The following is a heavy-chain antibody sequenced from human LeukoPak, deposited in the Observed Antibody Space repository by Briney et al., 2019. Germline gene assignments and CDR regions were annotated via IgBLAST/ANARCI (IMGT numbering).Heavy chain of an antibody. D-gene: IGHD3-10*01. Sequence: ASVKVSCKASGYTFTSYGISWVRQAPGQGLEWMGWISAYNGNTNYAQKLQGRVTMTTDTSTSTAYMELRSLRSDDTAVYYCARPRLLWFGEGDYYYMDVWGKGTTVTISS. J-gene: IGHJ6*03. CDR2: ISAYNGNT. V-gene: IGHV1-18*01. CDR1: GYTFTSYG. CDR3: ARPRLLWFGEGDYYYMDV.